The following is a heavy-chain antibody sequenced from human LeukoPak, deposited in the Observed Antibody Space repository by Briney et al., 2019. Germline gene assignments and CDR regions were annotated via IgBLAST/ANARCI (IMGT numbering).Heavy chain of an antibody. Sequence: ASVKVSCKASGYTFNHYAVSWVRQAPGQGLEWMGGIIPIFGTANYAQKFQGRVTITADESTSTAYMELSSLRSEDTAVYYCARDGPRSYPGYYYYYMDVWGKGTTVTVSS. CDR1: GYTFNHYA. CDR2: IIPIFGTA. J-gene: IGHJ6*03. CDR3: ARDGPRSYPGYYYYYMDV. V-gene: IGHV1-69*13.